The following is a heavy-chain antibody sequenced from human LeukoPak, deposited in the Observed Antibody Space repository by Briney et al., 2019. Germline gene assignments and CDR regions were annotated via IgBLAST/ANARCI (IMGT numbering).Heavy chain of an antibody. D-gene: IGHD5-12*01. Sequence: GGSLRLSCADSGFDFESYTMTWVRQAPGKGLEWVSLISATSSDINYAESVRGRFTITRDNAKNSLFLQMDSLRVEDTAIYYCAKGLFSAFDKYLDSWGQGTLVTVSP. J-gene: IGHJ4*02. CDR3: AKGLFSAFDKYLDS. CDR2: ISATSSDI. CDR1: GFDFESYT. V-gene: IGHV3-21*04.